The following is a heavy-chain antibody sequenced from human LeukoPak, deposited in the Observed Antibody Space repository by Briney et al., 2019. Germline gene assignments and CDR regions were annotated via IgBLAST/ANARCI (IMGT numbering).Heavy chain of an antibody. V-gene: IGHV5-51*01. J-gene: IGHJ4*02. Sequence: GESLKTSFKGSGYSFTSYWIGWVRQIPGKGLEWIGIIYPGDSDTRYSPPFQGQVTISADKSISTAYLQWSSLKASDTAMYYCARQSTVTRTQDYWGQGTLVTVSS. D-gene: IGHD4-17*01. CDR1: GYSFTSYW. CDR2: IYPGDSDT. CDR3: ARQSTVTRTQDY.